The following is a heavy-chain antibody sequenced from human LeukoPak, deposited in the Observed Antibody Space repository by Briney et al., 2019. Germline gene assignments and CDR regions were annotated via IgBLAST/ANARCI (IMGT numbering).Heavy chain of an antibody. CDR2: ISSSSSYI. V-gene: IGHV3-21*01. CDR3: ARDPGYCSGGSCYADY. D-gene: IGHD2-15*01. Sequence: GGSLRLSCAASGFPFSSYSMNWVRQAPGKGLEWVSSISSSSSYIYYADSVKGRFTISRDNAKNSLYLQMNSLRAEDTAVYYCARDPGYCSGGSCYADYWGQGTLVTVSS. CDR1: GFPFSSYS. J-gene: IGHJ4*02.